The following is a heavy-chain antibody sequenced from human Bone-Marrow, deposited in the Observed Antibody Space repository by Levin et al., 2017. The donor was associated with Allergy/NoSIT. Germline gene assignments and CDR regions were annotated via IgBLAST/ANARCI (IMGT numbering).Heavy chain of an antibody. D-gene: IGHD2-21*02. CDR3: TRHCGGDCYSPSAFEY. V-gene: IGHV3-74*01. CDR2: IKSDGSLT. J-gene: IGHJ4*02. Sequence: LSLTCAASGFTFSDHWMHWVRQAPGKGLVWVSRIKSDGSLTSYADFVKGRFSISRDNAKNTLYLQMNSLSAEDTAVYFCTRHCGGDCYSPSAFEYWGQGIPVTVSS. CDR1: GFTFSDHW.